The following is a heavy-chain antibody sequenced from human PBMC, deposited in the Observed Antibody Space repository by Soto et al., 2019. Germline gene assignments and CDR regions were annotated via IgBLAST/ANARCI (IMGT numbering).Heavy chain of an antibody. Sequence: GGSLRLSCAASGFTLSSYAMSWVRQAPGKGLEWVSAISGSGGSTYYADSVKGRFTISRDNSKNTLYLQMNSLRAEDTAVYYCAKDGWIDYYDSSGYTLEWFDPWGQGTLVTVSS. J-gene: IGHJ5*02. V-gene: IGHV3-23*01. CDR1: GFTLSSYA. CDR2: ISGSGGST. CDR3: AKDGWIDYYDSSGYTLEWFDP. D-gene: IGHD3-22*01.